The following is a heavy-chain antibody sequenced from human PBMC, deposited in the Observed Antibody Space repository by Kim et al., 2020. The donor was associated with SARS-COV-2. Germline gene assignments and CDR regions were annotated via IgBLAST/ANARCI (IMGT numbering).Heavy chain of an antibody. V-gene: IGHV1-69*13. CDR2: IIPIFGTA. D-gene: IGHD6-6*01. CDR1: GGTFSSYA. J-gene: IGHJ6*02. CDR3: ARDREAARSPYYYYGMDV. Sequence: SVKVSCKASGGTFSSYAISWVRQAPGQGLEWMGGIIPIFGTANYAQKFQGRVTITADESTSTAYMELSSLRSEDTAVYYCARDREAARSPYYYYGMDVWGQGTTVTLSS.